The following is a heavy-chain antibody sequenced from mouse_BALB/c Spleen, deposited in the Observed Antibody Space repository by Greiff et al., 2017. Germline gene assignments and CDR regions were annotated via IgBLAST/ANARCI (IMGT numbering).Heavy chain of an antibody. CDR2: FYPGSGSI. Sequence: QVQLKQSGAELVKPGASVKLSCKASGYTFTEYIIHWVKQRSGQGLEWIGWFYPGSGSIKYNEKFKDKATLTADKSSSTVYMELSRLTSEDSAVYFCARHPYYYGSRGYAMDYWGQGTSVTVSS. V-gene: IGHV1-62-2*01. D-gene: IGHD1-1*01. CDR3: ARHPYYYGSRGYAMDY. J-gene: IGHJ4*01. CDR1: GYTFTEYI.